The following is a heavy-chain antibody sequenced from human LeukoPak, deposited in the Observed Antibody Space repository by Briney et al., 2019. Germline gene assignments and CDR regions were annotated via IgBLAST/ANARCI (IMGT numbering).Heavy chain of an antibody. D-gene: IGHD2-2*02. V-gene: IGHV1-69*05. CDR1: GGTFSSYA. CDR2: IIPIFGTA. CDR3: ALSYCSSTSCYSFDP. J-gene: IGHJ5*02. Sequence: ASVKVSCKASGGTFSSYAISWVRQAPGQGLEWMGEIIPIFGTANYAQKFQGRVTITTDESTSTAYMELSSLRSEDTAVYYCALSYCSSTSCYSFDPWGQGTLVTVSS.